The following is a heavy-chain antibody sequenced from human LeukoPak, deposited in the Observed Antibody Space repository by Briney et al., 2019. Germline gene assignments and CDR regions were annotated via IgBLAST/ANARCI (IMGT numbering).Heavy chain of an antibody. CDR2: ISGDGRT. CDR1: GFSFSSYA. Sequence: GGSLRLSCAASGFSFSSYAVSWVRQTPGKRPEWVSGISGDGRTFYADSVKGRFTLSRDFSRSTLYLQMNSLRAEDTAVYYCARSYGGNSLGYYYYYYGMDVWGQGTTVTVSS. J-gene: IGHJ6*02. CDR3: ARSYGGNSLGYYYYYYGMDV. D-gene: IGHD4-23*01. V-gene: IGHV3-23*01.